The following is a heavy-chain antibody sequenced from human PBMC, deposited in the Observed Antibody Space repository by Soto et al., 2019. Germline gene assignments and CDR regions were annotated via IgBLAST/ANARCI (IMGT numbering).Heavy chain of an antibody. V-gene: IGHV3-21*01. Sequence: EVHLVESGGGLVKPGGSLRLSCAASGFTFGTFTINWVRQAPGKGLEWVSSIGTTSTYIYYADSVRGRFTISRDNAKNSLYLQMNSLRAEDTAIYYCARVMCGDCSSYYYYSMDVWGQGTTVTVSS. CDR3: ARVMCGDCSSYYYYSMDV. J-gene: IGHJ6*02. CDR1: GFTFGTFT. D-gene: IGHD2-21*02. CDR2: IGTTSTYI.